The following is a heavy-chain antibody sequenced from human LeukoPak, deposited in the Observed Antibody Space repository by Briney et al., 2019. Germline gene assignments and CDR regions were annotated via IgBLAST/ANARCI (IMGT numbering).Heavy chain of an antibody. Sequence: GGSLRLSCAASGFTFSSYSMNWVRQAPGKGLEWVSSISSSSSYIYYADSVMGRFTISRDNAKNSLYPQMNSLRAEDTAVYYCARDPYNCNDVTNWFDPWGQGTLVTVSS. CDR3: ARDPYNCNDVTNWFDP. V-gene: IGHV3-21*01. CDR2: ISSSSSYI. CDR1: GFTFSSYS. D-gene: IGHD1-1*01. J-gene: IGHJ5*02.